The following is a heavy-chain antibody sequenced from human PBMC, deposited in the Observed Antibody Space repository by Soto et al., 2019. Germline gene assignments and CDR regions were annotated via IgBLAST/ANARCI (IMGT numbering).Heavy chain of an antibody. J-gene: IGHJ6*03. D-gene: IGHD2-2*02. CDR2: INPNSGGT. CDR3: ARDRSVVVPAAIGGYYYYYMDV. Sequence: ASVKVSCKASGSTFTGYYMHWVRQAPGQGLEWMGWINPNSGGTNYAQKFQGWVTMTRDTSISTAYMELSRLRSDDTAVYYCARDRSVVVPAAIGGYYYYYMDVWGKGTTVTVSS. CDR1: GSTFTGYY. V-gene: IGHV1-2*04.